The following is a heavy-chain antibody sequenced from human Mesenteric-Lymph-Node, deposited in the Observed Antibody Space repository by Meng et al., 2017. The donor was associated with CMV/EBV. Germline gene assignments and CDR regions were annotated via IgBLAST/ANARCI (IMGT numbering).Heavy chain of an antibody. D-gene: IGHD2-2*01. CDR3: ARDLGPMGMDV. Sequence: GESLKISCAASGFTVSSNYMSWVRQAPGKGLEWVSVIYSGGSTYYADSVKGRFTISRDNSKNTLSLQMNSLRVEDTAVFYCARDLGPMGMDVWGQGTTVTVSS. J-gene: IGHJ6*02. CDR1: GFTVSSNY. V-gene: IGHV3-66*02. CDR2: IYSGGST.